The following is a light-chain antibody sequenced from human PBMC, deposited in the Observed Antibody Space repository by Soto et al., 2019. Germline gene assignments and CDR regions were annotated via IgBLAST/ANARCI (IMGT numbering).Light chain of an antibody. CDR2: GAS. V-gene: IGKV3-20*01. Sequence: EIVLTQSPGTLSLSPGERATLSCRASQSVSSSYLAWYQQKPGQAPRLLIYGASSRATSIPDRFSGSGSGTDFTLTISRLEPEDIAVYYCQHYGSSPYTLGQGTKLEIK. CDR3: QHYGSSPYT. J-gene: IGKJ2*01. CDR1: QSVSSSY.